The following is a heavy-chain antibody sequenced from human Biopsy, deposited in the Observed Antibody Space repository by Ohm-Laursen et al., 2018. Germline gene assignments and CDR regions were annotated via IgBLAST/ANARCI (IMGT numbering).Heavy chain of an antibody. CDR2: NIPILGTG. J-gene: IGHJ1*01. Sequence: ASVKVSCKAPEGTFSNYGVNWVRQAPGQGLEWLGGNIPILGTGNNAQKFQDRVTVAADTSTSTATMELRSLRSDDTAVYYCATKLTGYFHHWGQGTLVIVSS. CDR3: ATKLTGYFHH. D-gene: IGHD3-9*01. CDR1: EGTFSNYG. V-gene: IGHV1-69*06.